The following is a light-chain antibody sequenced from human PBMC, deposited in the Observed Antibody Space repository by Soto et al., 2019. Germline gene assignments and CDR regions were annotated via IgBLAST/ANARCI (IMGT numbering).Light chain of an antibody. V-gene: IGKV1-5*03. CDR1: QTISSW. CDR2: KAS. Sequence: DIQMTHSPSTLSASVRDRVAITVRASQTISSWLAWFQQRPGRAPKFLIYKASSLKNGVPLRFSGSGSGTQFTLTNSSLQPDDFATYYCQQYNSYWTFGQGTKVDIK. J-gene: IGKJ1*01. CDR3: QQYNSYWT.